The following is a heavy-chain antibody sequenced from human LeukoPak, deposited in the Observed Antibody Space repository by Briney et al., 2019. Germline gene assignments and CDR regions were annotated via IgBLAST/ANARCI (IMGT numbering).Heavy chain of an antibody. CDR3: AKGSSPFDY. J-gene: IGHJ4*02. D-gene: IGHD6-13*01. CDR1: GFTFNNYW. V-gene: IGHV3-23*01. Sequence: GGSLRLSCAASGFTFNNYWIHWVRQVPGKGLEWVSAISANGGGTYYADSVKGRFTISRDNSKNTLYLQMNSLRAEDTAVYYCAKGSSPFDYWGQGTLVTVSS. CDR2: ISANGGGT.